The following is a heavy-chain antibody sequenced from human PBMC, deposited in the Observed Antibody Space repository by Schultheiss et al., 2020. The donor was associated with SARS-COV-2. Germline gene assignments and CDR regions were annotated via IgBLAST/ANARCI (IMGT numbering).Heavy chain of an antibody. D-gene: IGHD3-16*01. J-gene: IGHJ6*02. CDR2: IYYSGST. Sequence: SETLSLTCTVSGGSISSGGYYWSRIRQHPGKGLEWIGYIYYSGSTYYNPSLKSRVTISVDTSKNQFSLKLSSVTAADTAVYYCARDLGLRDYGLDVWGQGTTVTVSS. V-gene: IGHV4-31*03. CDR1: GGSISSGGYY. CDR3: ARDLGLRDYGLDV.